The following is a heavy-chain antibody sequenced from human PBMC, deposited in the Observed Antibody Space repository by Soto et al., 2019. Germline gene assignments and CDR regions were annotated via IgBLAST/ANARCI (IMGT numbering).Heavy chain of an antibody. V-gene: IGHV4-30-4*01. CDR3: AREVNVVALSDAFDI. Sequence: QVQLQESGPGLVKPSQNLSLICTVSGDSISNDNYFWSWIRQPPGQGLEWTRYISNRGTPYYTPSLKSRVTISLVTSKHRFSLAMYSVTAADTAVYYCAREVNVVALSDAFDIWGQGTMVTVSS. CDR1: GDSISNDNYF. CDR2: ISNRGTP. D-gene: IGHD2-8*01. J-gene: IGHJ3*02.